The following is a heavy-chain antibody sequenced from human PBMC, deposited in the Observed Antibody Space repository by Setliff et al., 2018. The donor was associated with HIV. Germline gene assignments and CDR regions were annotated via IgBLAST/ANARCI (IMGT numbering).Heavy chain of an antibody. Sequence: SETLSLTCTVSGGSISSGSYYWSWIRQPAGKGLEWIGRIYTSGSTNYNPSLKSRVTISVDTSKNQFSLKLSSVTAADTAVYYCARHSPSDYWGQGTLGTVSS. CDR3: ARHSPSDY. V-gene: IGHV4-61*02. CDR1: GGSISSGSYY. J-gene: IGHJ4*02. CDR2: IYTSGST.